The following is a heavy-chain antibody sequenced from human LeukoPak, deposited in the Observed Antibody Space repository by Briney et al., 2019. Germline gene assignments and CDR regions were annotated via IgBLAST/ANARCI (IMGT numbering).Heavy chain of an antibody. CDR1: GYSFTSYW. Sequence: GESLKIPXKGSGYSFTSYWIGWVRQMPGKGLEWMGIIYPDDSDTRYSPSFEGQVIISVDKSISTAYLQWSSLKASDTATYCCARHGHCTNGVCYSNYYYYMDVWGTGTTVTVSS. CDR2: IYPDDSDT. CDR3: ARHGHCTNGVCYSNYYYYMDV. V-gene: IGHV5-51*01. J-gene: IGHJ6*03. D-gene: IGHD2-8*01.